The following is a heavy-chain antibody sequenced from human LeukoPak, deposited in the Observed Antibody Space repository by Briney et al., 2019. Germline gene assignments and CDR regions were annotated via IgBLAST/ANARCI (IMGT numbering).Heavy chain of an antibody. Sequence: PGRSLRLSCAASGFTFSSYGMHWVRQAPGKGLEWVAVISYDGSNEYYADSVKGRFTISRDNSKNTLYLQMNSLRAEDTAVYYCASALRIYYYFDYWGQGTLVIVSS. CDR2: ISYDGSNE. CDR3: ASALRIYYYFDY. CDR1: GFTFSSYG. J-gene: IGHJ4*02. V-gene: IGHV3-30*03. D-gene: IGHD1-26*01.